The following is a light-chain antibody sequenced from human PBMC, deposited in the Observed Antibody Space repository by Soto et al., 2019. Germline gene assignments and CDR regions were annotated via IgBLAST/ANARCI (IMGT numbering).Light chain of an antibody. CDR3: QHYNSYSEA. Sequence: GDRVTITCRASQSISDWLAWFQLKPGKAPKLLIYDASSLESGVPSRFSGSGSGTEFTLTISSLQPDDFATYYCQHYNSYSEAFGQGTKVDNK. CDR1: QSISDW. J-gene: IGKJ1*01. CDR2: DAS. V-gene: IGKV1-5*01.